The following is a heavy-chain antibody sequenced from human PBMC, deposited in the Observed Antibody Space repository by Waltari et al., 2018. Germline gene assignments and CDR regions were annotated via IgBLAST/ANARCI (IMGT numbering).Heavy chain of an antibody. J-gene: IGHJ4*02. CDR3: ARGDWNDDHFDY. CDR2: ISSSSSYI. D-gene: IGHD1-1*01. CDR1: GFTFSSYS. Sequence: EVQLVESGGGLVKPGGSLRLSCAASGFTFSSYSMHWVRQAPGKGLEWVSSISSSSSYIYYADSVKGRFTISRDNAKNSLYLQMNSLRAEDTAVYYCARGDWNDDHFDYWGQGTLVTVSS. V-gene: IGHV3-21*01.